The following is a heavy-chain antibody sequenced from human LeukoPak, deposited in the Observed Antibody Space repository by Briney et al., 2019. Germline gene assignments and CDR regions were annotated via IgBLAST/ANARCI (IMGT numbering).Heavy chain of an antibody. CDR1: GFTVSSNY. D-gene: IGHD2-2*01. J-gene: IGHJ4*02. V-gene: IGHV3-66*02. CDR3: ARIQVRAHYFDY. CDR2: IYSGGST. Sequence: GGSPRLSCAASGFTVSSNYMSWVRQAPGKGLEWVSVIYSGGSTYYADSVKGRFTISRDNSKNTLYLQMNSLRAEDTAVYYCARIQVRAHYFDYWGQGTLVTVSS.